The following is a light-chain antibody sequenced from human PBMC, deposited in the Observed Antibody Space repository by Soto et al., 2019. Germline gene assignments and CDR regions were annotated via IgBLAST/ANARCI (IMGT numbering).Light chain of an antibody. Sequence: ESVLTQSPGTLSLSPGERATLSCRASQSVSSNYLAWYQQKPGQTPRLLIYGASTRATGIPDRFSGSGSGTDFTLTISRLEPEDSAVYYCQQRSHWPRTFGQGTKVDI. CDR2: GAS. V-gene: IGKV3D-20*02. CDR3: QQRSHWPRT. CDR1: QSVSSNY. J-gene: IGKJ1*01.